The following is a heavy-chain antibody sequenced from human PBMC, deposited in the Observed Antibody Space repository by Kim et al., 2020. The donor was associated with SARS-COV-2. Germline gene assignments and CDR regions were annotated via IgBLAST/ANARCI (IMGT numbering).Heavy chain of an antibody. CDR3: ARVADYGDYVHYFDY. Sequence: ASVKVSCKASGYTFTSYAMHWVRQAPGQRLEWMGWINAGNGNTKYSQKFQGRVTITRDTSASTAYMELSSLRSEDTAVYYCARVADYGDYVHYFDYWGQGTLVTVSS. CDR2: INAGNGNT. V-gene: IGHV1-3*01. D-gene: IGHD4-17*01. J-gene: IGHJ4*02. CDR1: GYTFTSYA.